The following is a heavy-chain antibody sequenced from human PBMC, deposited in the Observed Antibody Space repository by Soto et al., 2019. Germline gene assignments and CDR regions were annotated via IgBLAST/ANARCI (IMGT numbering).Heavy chain of an antibody. J-gene: IGHJ4*02. Sequence: EVQLLESGGGLVQPGGSLRLSCAASGFTFTSYAMNWVRLAPGKGLEWVSAISGTGYNTYYADSVKGRFTISRDNTKNTINKQIDSLRAEDTAVYYCAKAGFSSSWSPTYFDYWGQGTLVTVSS. CDR2: ISGTGYNT. CDR3: AKAGFSSSWSPTYFDY. D-gene: IGHD6-13*01. V-gene: IGHV3-23*01. CDR1: GFTFTSYA.